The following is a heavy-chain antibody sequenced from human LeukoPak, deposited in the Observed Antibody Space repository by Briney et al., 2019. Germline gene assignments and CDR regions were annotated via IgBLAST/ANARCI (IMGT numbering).Heavy chain of an antibody. CDR2: INPTSGGT. Sequence: ASVKVSFKGSRYTFTGYYIHWVRQAPGQGLEWMGWINPTSGGTKYAQKFQGRVTMTRDTSISTAYMELSRLRADDTAVFYCPRGSSAWDNPFYHWGQGTLVTVSS. V-gene: IGHV1-2*02. J-gene: IGHJ4*02. D-gene: IGHD6-19*01. CDR3: PRGSSAWDNPFYH. CDR1: RYTFTGYY.